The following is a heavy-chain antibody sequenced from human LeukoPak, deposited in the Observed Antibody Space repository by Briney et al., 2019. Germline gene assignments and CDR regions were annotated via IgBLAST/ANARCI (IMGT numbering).Heavy chain of an antibody. V-gene: IGHV4-31*03. CDR1: GRSISSGGYY. CDR2: IYYSGST. CDR3: ARGLLFSWFDP. D-gene: IGHD2-21*02. J-gene: IGHJ5*02. Sequence: AQTLSLTCTFSGRSISSGGYYWSWIRQHPGKGLEWCGYIYYSGSTYYHPSLKSRVTISVDTSKNQFSLKLSSVTAADTAVYYCARGLLFSWFDPWGQGTLVTVSS.